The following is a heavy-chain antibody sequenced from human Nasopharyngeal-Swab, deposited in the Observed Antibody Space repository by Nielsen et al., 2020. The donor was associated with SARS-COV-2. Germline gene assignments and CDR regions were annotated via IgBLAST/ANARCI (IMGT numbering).Heavy chain of an antibody. J-gene: IGHJ6*02. CDR3: ARGGGRTKHGMDV. CDR2: INHSGGT. D-gene: IGHD3-16*01. Sequence: WIRQPPGKGLEWIGEINHSGGTNYNPSLKSRVTISVDTSKNQFSLKLSSVTAADTAVYYCARGGGRTKHGMDVWGQGTTVTVSS. V-gene: IGHV4-34*01.